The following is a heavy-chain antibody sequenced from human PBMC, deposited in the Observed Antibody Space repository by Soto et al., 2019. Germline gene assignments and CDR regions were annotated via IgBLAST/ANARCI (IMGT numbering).Heavy chain of an antibody. V-gene: IGHV4-59*08. CDR1: GGSISSYY. Sequence: SETLSLTCTVSGGSISSYYWSWIRQPPGKGLEWIGYIYYSGSTNYNPSLKSRVTISVDTSKNQFSLKLSSVTAADTAVYYCAKSGVDFWTDRDALNIWGQGKMVTVS. J-gene: IGHJ3*02. CDR3: AKSGVDFWTDRDALNI. CDR2: IYYSGST. D-gene: IGHD3-3*01.